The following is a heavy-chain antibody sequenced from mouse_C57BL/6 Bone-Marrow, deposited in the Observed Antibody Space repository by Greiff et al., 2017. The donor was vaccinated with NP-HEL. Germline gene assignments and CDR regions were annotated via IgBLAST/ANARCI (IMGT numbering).Heavy chain of an antibody. V-gene: IGHV5-6*02. CDR1: GFTFSSYG. D-gene: IGHD2-3*01. CDR3: ASVRWLPAMDY. Sequence: EVKLVESGGDLVKPGGSLKLSCAASGFTFSSYGMSWVRQTPDKRLEWVATISSGGSYTYYPDSVKGRFTISRDNAKNTLYLQMSSLTSEDTAMSYCASVRWLPAMDYWGQGTSVTVSS. CDR2: ISSGGSYT. J-gene: IGHJ4*01.